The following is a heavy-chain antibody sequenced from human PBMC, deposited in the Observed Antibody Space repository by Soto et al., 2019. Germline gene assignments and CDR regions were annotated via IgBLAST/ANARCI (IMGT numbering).Heavy chain of an antibody. V-gene: IGHV3-23*01. CDR2: ISTSGGST. CDR1: GVTFSSYA. D-gene: IGHD3-10*01. J-gene: IGHJ6*03. Sequence: EVQVLESGGGLVQPGGSLRLSCAASGVTFSSYAMSWVRRAPGKGLEWVSSISTSGGSTYYADSVKGRFTISRDSSKSTLYLQVNSLRAEDTAVYYWANWYGHQGYYYFYYMDVWGKGTTVTVSS. CDR3: ANWYGHQGYYYFYYMDV.